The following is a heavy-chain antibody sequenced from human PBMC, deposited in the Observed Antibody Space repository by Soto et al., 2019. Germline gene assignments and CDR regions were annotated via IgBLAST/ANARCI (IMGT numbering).Heavy chain of an antibody. J-gene: IGHJ2*01. Sequence: QVQLQESGPGLVKPSETLSLTCTVSGGSISSYYWSWIRQPPGKGLEWIGYIYYSGSTNYNPSLKARVTNSVDTSKNQSPRKLGSVTAADTAVYSCPTSSGDYELGTSDLWARGPLVPVPP. V-gene: IGHV4-59*08. CDR2: IYYSGST. D-gene: IGHD4-17*01. CDR3: PTSSGDYELGTSDL. CDR1: GGSISSYY.